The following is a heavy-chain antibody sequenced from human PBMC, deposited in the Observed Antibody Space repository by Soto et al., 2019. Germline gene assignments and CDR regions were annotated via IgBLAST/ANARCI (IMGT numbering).Heavy chain of an antibody. CDR2: IIPIFGTA. Sequence: QVQLVQSGAEVKKPGSSVKVSCKASGGTFSSYAISWVRQAPGQGLEWMGGIIPIFGTANYAQKFQGRVTITADESTSTDYMELSSLRSEDTAVYYCAKGDYYYGSGSYLFFDYWGQGTLVTVSS. CDR1: GGTFSSYA. V-gene: IGHV1-69*01. CDR3: AKGDYYYGSGSYLFFDY. J-gene: IGHJ4*02. D-gene: IGHD3-10*01.